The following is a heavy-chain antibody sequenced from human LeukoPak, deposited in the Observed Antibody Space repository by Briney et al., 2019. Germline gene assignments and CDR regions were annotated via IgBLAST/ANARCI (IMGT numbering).Heavy chain of an antibody. Sequence: GGSLRLSCAASGFTFRDYYMGWIRQAPGKGLEWVSYITSSGSRIYNADSVKGRSTISRDNAKNSLYLQMNSLRAEDTAVYYCARAFNDAFDIWGQGTTVTVSS. CDR1: GFTFRDYY. CDR3: ARAFNDAFDI. J-gene: IGHJ3*02. V-gene: IGHV3-11*04. CDR2: ITSSGSRI.